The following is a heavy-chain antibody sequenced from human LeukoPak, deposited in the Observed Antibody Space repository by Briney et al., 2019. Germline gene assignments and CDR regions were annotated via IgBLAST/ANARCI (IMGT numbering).Heavy chain of an antibody. CDR1: GGSIGTSSYY. Sequence: PSETLSLTCSVSGGSIGTSSYYWGWIRQPPGKGLEWLGTIYYGGNINYNLSLKSRLTISADTFNNQLSLKLSSVTAADTAVYYCASAEANYGGSVFDYWGQGTLVTVSS. CDR2: IYYGGNI. D-gene: IGHD4-23*01. J-gene: IGHJ4*02. CDR3: ASAEANYGGSVFDY. V-gene: IGHV4-39*01.